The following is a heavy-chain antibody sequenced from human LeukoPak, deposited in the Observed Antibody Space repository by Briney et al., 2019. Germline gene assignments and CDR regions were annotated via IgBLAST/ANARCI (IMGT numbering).Heavy chain of an antibody. D-gene: IGHD1-26*01. V-gene: IGHV1-2*02. CDR2: INPNSGDT. CDR3: ARKREGAYGMDV. CDR1: GYTLSGYC. Sequence: ASVKVSCKASGYTLSGYCIHWVRQPPGQGLEWMGWINPNSGDTNYAQDFQGRVTMTRDTSITTAYMELSRLRSDGTALYYCARKREGAYGMDVWGQGTTVTVSS. J-gene: IGHJ6*02.